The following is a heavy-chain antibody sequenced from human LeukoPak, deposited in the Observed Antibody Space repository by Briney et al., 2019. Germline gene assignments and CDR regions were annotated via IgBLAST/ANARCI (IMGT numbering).Heavy chain of an antibody. CDR3: ASDGVSAAAGSFDL. CDR1: GGSNSSYY. Sequence: SETLTLTCTVSGGSNSSYYWSWIRQPPGKGLEWLGYIYYSGSTNYNPSLKSRVTISVDTSKNQFSLKLSSVTAADTAVYYCASDGVSAAAGSFDLWGRGTLVTVSS. CDR2: IYYSGST. V-gene: IGHV4-59*01. D-gene: IGHD6-13*01. J-gene: IGHJ2*01.